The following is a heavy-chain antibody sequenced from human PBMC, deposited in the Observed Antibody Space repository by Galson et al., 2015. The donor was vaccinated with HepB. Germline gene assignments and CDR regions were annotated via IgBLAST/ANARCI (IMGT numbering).Heavy chain of an antibody. Sequence: SLRLSCAASGFTFSSYGMHWVRQAPGKGLEWVAVIWYDGSNKYYADSVKGRFTISRDNSKNTLYLQMNSLRAEDTAVYYCARDSLTYCGGDCYLDYWGQGTLVTVSS. V-gene: IGHV3-33*01. J-gene: IGHJ4*02. CDR1: GFTFSSYG. CDR2: IWYDGSNK. D-gene: IGHD2-21*01. CDR3: ARDSLTYCGGDCYLDY.